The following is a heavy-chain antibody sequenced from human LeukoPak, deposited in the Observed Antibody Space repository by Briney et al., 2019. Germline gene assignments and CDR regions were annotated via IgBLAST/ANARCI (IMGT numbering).Heavy chain of an antibody. CDR1: GYTFTGYY. D-gene: IGHD3-3*01. J-gene: IGHJ4*02. V-gene: IGHV1-2*02. CDR2: INPNSGGT. Sequence: ASVKVSCKASGYTFTGYYMHWVRQAPGQGLEWMGWINPNSGGTNYAQKFQGRVTMTRDTSISTAYMELSRLRSDDTAVYYCARVPVLRFLEWLFDYWGQGTLVTVSS. CDR3: ARVPVLRFLEWLFDY.